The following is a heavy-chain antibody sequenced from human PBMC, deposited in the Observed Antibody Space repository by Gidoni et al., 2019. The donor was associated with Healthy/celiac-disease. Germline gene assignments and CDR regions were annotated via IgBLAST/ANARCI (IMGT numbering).Heavy chain of an antibody. D-gene: IGHD3-3*01. J-gene: IGHJ3*01. CDR2: MNPNSGNT. Sequence: QVQLVQSGAEVEQPGASVKVSCTASGSTFARYDINWGRQATGQGLEWRGWMNPNSGNTGYAQKFRGRVTMTRNTSISTAYMELSSLRSEDTAVYYCATSKNRPIFGVVQSFWGQGTMVTVSS. CDR1: GSTFARYD. V-gene: IGHV1-8*01. CDR3: ATSKNRPIFGVVQSF.